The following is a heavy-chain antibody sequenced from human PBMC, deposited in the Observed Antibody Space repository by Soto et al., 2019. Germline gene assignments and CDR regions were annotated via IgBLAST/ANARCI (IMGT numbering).Heavy chain of an antibody. CDR1: GYTFTSYY. Sequence: ASVKVSCKASGYTFTSYYMHWVRQAPGQGLEWMGIINPSDGSTSYAQKFQGRVTMTRDTSTSTVYMELSSLRSEDTAVYYCARDQGGYYDTSGYITIWLLGYFDYWGQGTLVIVSS. J-gene: IGHJ4*02. CDR2: INPSDGST. V-gene: IGHV1-46*01. CDR3: ARDQGGYYDTSGYITIWLLGYFDY. D-gene: IGHD3-22*01.